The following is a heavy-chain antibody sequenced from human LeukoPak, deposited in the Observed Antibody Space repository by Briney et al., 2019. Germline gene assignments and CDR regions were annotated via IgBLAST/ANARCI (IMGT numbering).Heavy chain of an antibody. V-gene: IGHV1-58*02. CDR2: IVVGSGNT. CDR3: AAGYYYSSGSSYMDV. J-gene: IGHJ6*03. D-gene: IGHD3-10*01. Sequence: ASVKVSCKASGFTFTSSTMQWVRQARGQRLEWIGWIVVGSGNTNYAQKFQERVTITRGMSTSTVYMEVSSLRSEDTAVYYCAAGYYYSSGSSYMDVWGKGTTVTISS. CDR1: GFTFTSST.